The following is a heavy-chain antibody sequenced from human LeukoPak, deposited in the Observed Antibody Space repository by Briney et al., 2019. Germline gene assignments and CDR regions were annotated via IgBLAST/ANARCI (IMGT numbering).Heavy chain of an antibody. Sequence: PSETLSLTCTVSGGSISSYYWSWIRQPPGKGLEWIGHIYSGSPKYNPSLESRVTISVDTSKNQFSLKLSSVTAADTAVYYCARHRGSSGWYYFDYWGQGTLVTVSS. CDR3: ARHRGSSGWYYFDY. V-gene: IGHV4-59*08. J-gene: IGHJ4*02. D-gene: IGHD6-19*01. CDR1: GGSISSYY. CDR2: IYSGSP.